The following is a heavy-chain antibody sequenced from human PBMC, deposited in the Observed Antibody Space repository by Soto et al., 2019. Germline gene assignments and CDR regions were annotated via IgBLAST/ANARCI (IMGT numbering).Heavy chain of an antibody. CDR2: ISAYNGNT. V-gene: IGHV1-18*01. CDR3: ARRASIGDYYYYVGMDV. J-gene: IGHJ6*02. CDR1: GYTFTSYG. D-gene: IGHD4-17*01. Sequence: QVQLVQSGAEVKKPGASVKVSCKASGYTFTSYGISWVRQAPGHGLEWMGWISAYNGNTNYAQKLQGRVTMTTDTSTRTAYMELRGLRSDDTAVYYWARRASIGDYYYYVGMDVWGHVTTVTVS.